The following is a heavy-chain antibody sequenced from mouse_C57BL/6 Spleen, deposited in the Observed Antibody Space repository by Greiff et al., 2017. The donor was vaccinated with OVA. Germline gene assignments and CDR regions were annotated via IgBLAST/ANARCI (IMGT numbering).Heavy chain of an antibody. CDR2: INPNNGGT. J-gene: IGHJ3*01. CDR3: AREETAQARGFAY. CDR1: GYTFTDYN. V-gene: IGHV1-18*01. D-gene: IGHD3-2*02. Sequence: LKVSGPELVKPGASVKIPCKASGYTFTDYNMDWVKQSHGKSLEWIGDINPNNGGTIYNQKFKGKATLTVDKSSSTAYMELRSLTSEDTAVYYCAREETAQARGFAYWGQGTLVTVSA.